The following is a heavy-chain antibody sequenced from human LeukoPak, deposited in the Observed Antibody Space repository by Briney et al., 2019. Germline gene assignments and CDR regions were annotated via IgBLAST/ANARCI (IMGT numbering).Heavy chain of an antibody. CDR2: ISYDGSNK. J-gene: IGHJ4*02. Sequence: GGSLRLSCAASGFTFSSYWMSWVRQAPGKGLEWVAVISYDGSNKYYADSVKGRFTISRDNSKNTLYLQMNSLRAEDTAVYYCAKDLIGYSSSWTLGDWGQGTLVTVSS. CDR1: GFTFSSYW. D-gene: IGHD6-13*01. CDR3: AKDLIGYSSSWTLGD. V-gene: IGHV3-30*18.